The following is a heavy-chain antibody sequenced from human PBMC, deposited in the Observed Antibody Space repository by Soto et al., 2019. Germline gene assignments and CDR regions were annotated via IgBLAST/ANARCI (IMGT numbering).Heavy chain of an antibody. D-gene: IGHD4-17*01. CDR3: ARGPGAFPFDYGDYTDLTFDY. CDR1: GFTFSSYS. CDR2: ISSSSSYI. J-gene: IGHJ4*02. Sequence: GGSLRLSCAASGFTFSSYSMNWVRQAPGKGLEWVSSISSSSSYIYYADSVKGRFTISRDNAKNSLYLQMNSLRAEDTAVYYCARGPGAFPFDYGDYTDLTFDYWGQGTLVTVSS. V-gene: IGHV3-21*01.